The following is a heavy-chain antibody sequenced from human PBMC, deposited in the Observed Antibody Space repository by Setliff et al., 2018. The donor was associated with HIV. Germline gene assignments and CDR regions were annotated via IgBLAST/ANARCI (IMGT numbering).Heavy chain of an antibody. CDR3: ARHAVPHYYDSSGPS. CDR1: GGSFSGYS. CDR2: INQSGSA. Sequence: SETLSLTCAVYGGSFSGYSWIWSRQPPGKGLEWIGEINQSGSANYNPSLKSRVTISLDTSRNQFSLKLTSVTAADTAVYYCARHAVPHYYDSSGPSWGPGTLVTVSS. V-gene: IGHV4-34*01. J-gene: IGHJ5*02. D-gene: IGHD3-22*01.